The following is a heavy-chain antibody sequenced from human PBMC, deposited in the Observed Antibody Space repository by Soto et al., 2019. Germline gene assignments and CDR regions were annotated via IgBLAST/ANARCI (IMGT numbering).Heavy chain of an antibody. CDR3: ATTGATSSYGMDV. J-gene: IGHJ6*02. CDR2: FDPEDGET. Sequence: ASGKVSCKVSGYTLPELSMHWVRQAPGKGLEWMGGFDPEDGETIYAQKFQGRVTMTEDTSTDTAYMELSSLRSEDTAVYYCATTGATSSYGMDVWGQGTTVTVSS. D-gene: IGHD2-2*01. CDR1: GYTLPELS. V-gene: IGHV1-24*01.